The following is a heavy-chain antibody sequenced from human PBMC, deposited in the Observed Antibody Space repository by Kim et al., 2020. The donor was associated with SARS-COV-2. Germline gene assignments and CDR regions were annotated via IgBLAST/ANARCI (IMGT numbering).Heavy chain of an antibody. CDR3: ARAAVADYYFDY. V-gene: IGHV4-31*02. D-gene: IGHD6-19*01. J-gene: IGHJ4*02. Sequence: YYNPSLKSRVTISVDTSKNQFSLKLSSVTAADTAVYYCARAAVADYYFDYWGQGTLVTVSS.